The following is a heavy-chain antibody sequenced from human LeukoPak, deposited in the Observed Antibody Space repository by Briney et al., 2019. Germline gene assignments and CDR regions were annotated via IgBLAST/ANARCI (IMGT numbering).Heavy chain of an antibody. D-gene: IGHD1-1*01. J-gene: IGHJ2*01. CDR1: GFNFDDYA. CDR3: AKDSRGTPYWYFDL. V-gene: IGHV3-9*01. CDR2: ISWNSDSF. Sequence: SGGSLRLSCAASGFNFDDYAMHWVRQTPGKGLEWVSGISWNSDSFGYANSVRGRFTISRDNAKNSLYLQMNSLRNEDTALYYCAKDSRGTPYWYFDLWGRGTLVTVSS.